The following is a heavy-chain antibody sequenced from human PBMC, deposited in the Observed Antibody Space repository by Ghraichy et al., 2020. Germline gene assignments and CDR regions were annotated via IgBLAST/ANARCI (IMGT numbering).Heavy chain of an antibody. V-gene: IGHV1-69*13. CDR2: IIPIFGTA. Sequence: SVKVSCKASGGTFSSYAISWVRQAPGQGLEWMGGIIPIFGTANYAQKFQGRVTITADESTSTAYMELSSLRSEDTAVYYCARRGGGCSSTSCYKGLYGMDVWGQGTTVTVSS. D-gene: IGHD2-2*02. CDR1: GGTFSSYA. J-gene: IGHJ6*02. CDR3: ARRGGGCSSTSCYKGLYGMDV.